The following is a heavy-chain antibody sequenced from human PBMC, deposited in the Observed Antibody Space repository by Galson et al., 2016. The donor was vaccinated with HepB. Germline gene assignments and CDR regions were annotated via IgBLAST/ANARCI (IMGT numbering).Heavy chain of an antibody. D-gene: IGHD6-13*01. CDR1: GYTFTSYG. CDR3: ARSTVSSGTLYFDY. Sequence: SVKVSCKASGYTFTSYGIHWVRQAPGQSLEWMGWINAGTGNTRYSQKLQARVTITRDTSANTAYMALTSLKSEDTAVYYCARSTVSSGTLYFDYWGQGTLVTVSS. V-gene: IGHV1-3*01. CDR2: INAGTGNT. J-gene: IGHJ4*02.